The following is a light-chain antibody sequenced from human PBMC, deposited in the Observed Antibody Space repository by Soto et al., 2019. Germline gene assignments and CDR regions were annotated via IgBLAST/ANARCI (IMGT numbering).Light chain of an antibody. CDR3: SSYSGTNNVL. J-gene: IGLJ2*01. CDR1: SSDVGGYNY. Sequence: QSALTQPPSASGSPGQSVTLSCTGSSSDVGGYNYVSWYQQYPGKAPKLMIYEVSKRPSGVPDRFSGSKSGNTASLTVSGLQADDEADYYCSSYSGTNNVLFGGGTKLTVL. V-gene: IGLV2-8*01. CDR2: EVS.